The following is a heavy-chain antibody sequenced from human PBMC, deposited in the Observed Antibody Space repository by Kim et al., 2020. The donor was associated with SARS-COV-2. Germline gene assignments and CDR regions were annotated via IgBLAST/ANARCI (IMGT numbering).Heavy chain of an antibody. Sequence: GGSLRLSCAASGFTFSNYWMSWVRQAPGKGLEWVANIKEDGSERYYVDAVEGRFTISRDNAKNLLYLQMNSLGTEDTAVNYCARGAFRSGFYTLYYYDCWGPRTLVTVSS. D-gene: IGHD3-3*01. CDR3: ARGAFRSGFYTLYYYDC. V-gene: IGHV3-7*03. CDR1: GFTFSNYW. J-gene: IGHJ4*02. CDR2: IKEDGSER.